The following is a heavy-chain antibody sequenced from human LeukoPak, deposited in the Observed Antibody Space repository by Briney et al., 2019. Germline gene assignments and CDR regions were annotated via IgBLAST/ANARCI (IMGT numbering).Heavy chain of an antibody. CDR1: GFTFDDYG. CDR3: ARLEWELAIDI. D-gene: IGHD1-26*01. J-gene: IGHJ3*02. Sequence: GGSLRLSCAASGFTFDDYGMSWVRQAPGKGLEWVSAISGSGGSTYYADSVKGRFTISRDNSKNTLYLQMNSLRAEDTAVYYCARLEWELAIDIWGQGTMVTVSS. CDR2: ISGSGGST. V-gene: IGHV3-23*01.